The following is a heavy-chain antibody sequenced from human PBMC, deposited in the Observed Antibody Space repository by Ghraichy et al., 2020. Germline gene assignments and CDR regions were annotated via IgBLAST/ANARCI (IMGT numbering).Heavy chain of an antibody. CDR3: ARREWELPNYYYYGMDV. Sequence: SVKVSCKASGGTFSSYAISWVRQAPGQGLEWMGGIIPIFGTANYAQKFQGRVTITADESTSTAYMELSSLRSEDTAVYYCARREWELPNYYYYGMDVWGQGTTVTVSS. V-gene: IGHV1-69*13. J-gene: IGHJ6*02. D-gene: IGHD1-26*01. CDR2: IIPIFGTA. CDR1: GGTFSSYA.